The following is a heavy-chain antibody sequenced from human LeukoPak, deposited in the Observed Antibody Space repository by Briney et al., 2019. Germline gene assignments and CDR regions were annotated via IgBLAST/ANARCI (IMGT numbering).Heavy chain of an antibody. CDR3: ARVSMVRGAQKTPSGFDP. CDR2: IRYDGSNK. CDR1: GFTFSSYG. V-gene: IGHV3-30*02. D-gene: IGHD3-10*01. J-gene: IGHJ5*02. Sequence: GGPLRLSCAASGFTFSSYGMHWVRQAPGKGLEWVAFIRYDGSNKYYADSVKGRFTISRDNSKNTLYLQMNSLRAEDTAVYYCARVSMVRGAQKTPSGFDPWGQGTLVTVSS.